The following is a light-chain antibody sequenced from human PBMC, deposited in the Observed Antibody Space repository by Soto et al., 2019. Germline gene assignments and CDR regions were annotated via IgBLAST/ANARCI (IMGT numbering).Light chain of an antibody. J-gene: IGKJ4*01. CDR1: QSVNTY. CDR2: EAT. CDR3: QQRYNWPLT. V-gene: IGKV3-11*01. Sequence: DIVLTQSPATLSLSPLERSTLSCRASQSVNTYLAWYQQKLGQAPRLLIYEATNRATGIPARFRGSGSGTDFALTISSLEPEDFAVYYCQQRYNWPLTFGGGTKVDIK.